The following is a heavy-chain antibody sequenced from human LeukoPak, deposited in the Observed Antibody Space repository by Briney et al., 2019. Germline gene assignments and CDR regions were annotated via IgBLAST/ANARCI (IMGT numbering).Heavy chain of an antibody. V-gene: IGHV3-64*01. CDR1: GFTFSSYA. CDR2: ISSNGGST. D-gene: IGHD4-11*01. Sequence: GGSLRLSCAASGFTFSSYAMHWVRRAPGKGLEYVSAISSNGGSTYYANSVKGRFTISRDNSKNTLYLQMGSLRAEDMAVYYCARDLHRHYSYYMDVRGKGTTVTVSS. J-gene: IGHJ6*03. CDR3: ARDLHRHYSYYMDV.